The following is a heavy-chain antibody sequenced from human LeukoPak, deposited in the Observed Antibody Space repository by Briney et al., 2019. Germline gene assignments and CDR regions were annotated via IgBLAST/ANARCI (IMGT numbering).Heavy chain of an antibody. J-gene: IGHJ4*02. Sequence: GGSLRLSCAASGFTFSSYEINWVRQAPGKGLEWVSYISSSGSTILYADSVKGRFSISRDNAKNSLFLQMNSLRAGDTAVYYCAREKASTTGTTDYDYWGQGTLVTVSS. CDR1: GFTFSSYE. D-gene: IGHD1-1*01. CDR3: AREKASTTGTTDYDY. CDR2: ISSSGSTI. V-gene: IGHV3-48*03.